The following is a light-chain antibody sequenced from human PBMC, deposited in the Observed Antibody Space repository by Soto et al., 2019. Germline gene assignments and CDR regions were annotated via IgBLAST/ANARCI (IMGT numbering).Light chain of an antibody. CDR1: QRLSTW. Sequence: DIQMTQSPSTLSASVGDRVTITCRASQRLSTWLAWYQQKPGQAPNLLIYKASTLESGVPSRFSGSGSGTEFTLTISSLQSDDFATYYCQQYNSYSSFGQGTKVEIK. V-gene: IGKV1-5*03. J-gene: IGKJ1*01. CDR2: KAS. CDR3: QQYNSYSS.